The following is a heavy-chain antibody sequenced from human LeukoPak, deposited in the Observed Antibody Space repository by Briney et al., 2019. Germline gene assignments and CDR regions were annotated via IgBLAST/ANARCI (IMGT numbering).Heavy chain of an antibody. CDR1: GGSFSGDY. D-gene: IGHD6-13*01. J-gene: IGHJ4*02. Sequence: SETLSLTCAVYGGSFSGDYWSWIRQPPGKGLEWIGSIYYSGSTYYNPSLKSRVTISVDTSKNQFSLKLSSVTAADTAVYYCARGVVAAAGRTFDFWGQGTLVTVSS. CDR2: IYYSGST. CDR3: ARGVVAAAGRTFDF. V-gene: IGHV4-34*01.